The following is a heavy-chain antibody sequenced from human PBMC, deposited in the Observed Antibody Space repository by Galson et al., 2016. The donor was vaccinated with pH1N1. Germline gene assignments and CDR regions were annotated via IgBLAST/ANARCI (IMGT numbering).Heavy chain of an antibody. J-gene: IGHJ2*01. Sequence: ETLSLTCDVSDYLISNCCFWGWIRQPPGKGLEWLGAIHHTGTTYYNPSLNSRIAISVDTSKNLFSLRLTSVTAADTAVYYCARRPFYTHNYGLQNWYFDLWGHGTLVTVSS. D-gene: IGHD4-17*01. CDR2: IHHTGTT. CDR3: ARRPFYTHNYGLQNWYFDL. CDR1: DYLISNCCF. V-gene: IGHV4-38-2*01.